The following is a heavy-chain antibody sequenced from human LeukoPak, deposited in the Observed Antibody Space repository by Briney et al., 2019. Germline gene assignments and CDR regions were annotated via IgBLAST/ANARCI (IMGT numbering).Heavy chain of an antibody. CDR3: ARGDIVXVXAAVDY. V-gene: IGHV4-30-2*01. D-gene: IGHD2-2*01. CDR2: IYHSGST. CDR1: GGSISSGGYY. Sequence: SETLSLTCTVSGGSISSGGYYWSWIRQPPGKGLEWXGYIYHSGSTYYNPSLKSRVTISVDRSKNQFSLKLSSVTAADTAVYYCARGDIVXVXAAVDYWGQGTLVTVSS. J-gene: IGHJ4*02.